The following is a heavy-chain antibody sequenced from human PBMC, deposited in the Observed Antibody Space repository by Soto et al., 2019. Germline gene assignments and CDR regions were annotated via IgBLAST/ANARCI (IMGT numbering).Heavy chain of an antibody. Sequence: GASVKVSCKASGYTFTSYGISWVRQAPGQGLEWMGWISAYNGNTNYAQKLQGRVTMTTDTSTSTAYMELRSLRSDDTAVYYCARTPIHPDYGDYDYWFDPWGQGTLVTVSS. D-gene: IGHD4-17*01. CDR2: ISAYNGNT. J-gene: IGHJ5*02. CDR3: ARTPIHPDYGDYDYWFDP. CDR1: GYTFTSYG. V-gene: IGHV1-18*01.